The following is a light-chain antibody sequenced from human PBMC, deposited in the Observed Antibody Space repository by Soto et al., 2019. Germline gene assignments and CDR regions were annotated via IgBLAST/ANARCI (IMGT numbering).Light chain of an antibody. CDR1: QSVSSSY. Sequence: EIVLTQSPGTLSLSPGERATLSCRASQSVSSSYLAWYQQKPGQAPRLLIYGASSRATGIPDRFSGSGFGKDFTLNISRLEPEDFSVYYCQQYCSSPPFTFGQGTKLEIK. CDR3: QQYCSSPPFT. J-gene: IGKJ2*01. V-gene: IGKV3-20*01. CDR2: GAS.